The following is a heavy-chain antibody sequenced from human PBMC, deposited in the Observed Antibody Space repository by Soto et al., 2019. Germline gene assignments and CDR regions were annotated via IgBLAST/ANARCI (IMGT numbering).Heavy chain of an antibody. V-gene: IGHV1-69*10. CDR2: IIPIIGRT. CDR3: ARWAPDAFHV. CDR1: GGTFSSYA. Sequence: GASVKVSCKASGGTFSSYAISWVRQAPGQGLEWMGGIIPIIGRTNYAQKFQGRVTMTRDTSTSTVYMELSSLRSEDAAVYYCARWAPDAFHVWGQGTLVTVSS. J-gene: IGHJ3*01.